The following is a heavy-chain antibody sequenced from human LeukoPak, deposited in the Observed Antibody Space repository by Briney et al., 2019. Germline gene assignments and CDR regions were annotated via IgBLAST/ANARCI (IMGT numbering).Heavy chain of an antibody. CDR3: AREKGKNIAAAGTIDY. CDR2: IYTSGST. V-gene: IGHV4-4*07. D-gene: IGHD6-13*01. CDR1: GGSISSYY. Sequence: PSETLSLTCTVSGGSISSYYWSWIRQPAGKGLEWIGRIYTSGSTNYNPSLTSRVTMSVDTSKNQFSLKLSSVTAADTAVYYCAREKGKNIAAAGTIDYWGQGTLVTVSS. J-gene: IGHJ4*02.